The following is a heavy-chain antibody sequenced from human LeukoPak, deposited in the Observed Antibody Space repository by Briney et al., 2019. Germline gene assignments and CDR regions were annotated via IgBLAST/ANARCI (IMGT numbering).Heavy chain of an antibody. CDR3: VRQREQVMLYYYFDL. CDR2: TYFGSKWYN. V-gene: IGHV6-1*01. D-gene: IGHD1-26*01. CDR1: GDSVSSDNAT. Sequence: SQTLSLTCAVSGDSVSSDNATWNWIRQSPSRGLEWLGRTYFGSKWYNDFAASVRGRITINADASKNQFSLQLNSVTPEDTAVYYCVRQREQVMLYYYFDLWGRGTLVTVSS. J-gene: IGHJ2*01.